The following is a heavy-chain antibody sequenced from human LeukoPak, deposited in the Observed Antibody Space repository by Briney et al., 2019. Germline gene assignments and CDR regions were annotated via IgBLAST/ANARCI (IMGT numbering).Heavy chain of an antibody. CDR1: GGSIRTYY. Sequence: PSETLSLTCTVSGGSIRTYYWSWIRQPPGKGLEWIGEINHSGSTNYNPSLKSRVTISVDTSKNQFSLKLSSVTAADTAVYYCARRGVVITGDFDYWGQGTLVTVSS. V-gene: IGHV4-34*01. CDR2: INHSGST. D-gene: IGHD3-22*01. CDR3: ARRGVVITGDFDY. J-gene: IGHJ4*02.